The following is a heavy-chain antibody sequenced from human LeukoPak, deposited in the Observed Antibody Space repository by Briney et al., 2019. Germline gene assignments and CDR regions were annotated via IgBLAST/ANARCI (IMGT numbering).Heavy chain of an antibody. J-gene: IGHJ4*02. Sequence: PGGSLRLSCAASGFTFSSYSMNWVRQAPGKGLEWVSSISSSSSYIYYADSVKGRFTISRDNAKNSLYLQMNSLRAEDTAVYYCARAGQRGYSYEDYWGQGTLVTVSS. V-gene: IGHV3-21*01. CDR3: ARAGQRGYSYEDY. D-gene: IGHD5-18*01. CDR1: GFTFSSYS. CDR2: ISSSSSYI.